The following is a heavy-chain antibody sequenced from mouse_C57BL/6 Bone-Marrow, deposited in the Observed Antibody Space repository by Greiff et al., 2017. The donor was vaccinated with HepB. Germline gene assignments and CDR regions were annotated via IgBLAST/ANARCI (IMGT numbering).Heavy chain of an antibody. D-gene: IGHD1-1*01. CDR2: IYPGNSDT. V-gene: IGHV1-5*01. CDR3: TNHYYGRRDWYFDV. J-gene: IGHJ1*03. Sequence: VQLQQSGTVLARPGASVKMSCKTSGYTFTSYWMHWVKQRPGQGLEWIGAIYPGNSDTSYNQKFKGKAKLTAVTSASTAYMELSSLTNEDSAVYYCTNHYYGRRDWYFDVWGTGTTVTVSS. CDR1: GYTFTSYW.